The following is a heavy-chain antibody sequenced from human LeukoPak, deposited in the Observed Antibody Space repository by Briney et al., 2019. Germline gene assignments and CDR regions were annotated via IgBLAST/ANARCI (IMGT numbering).Heavy chain of an antibody. CDR3: ARGASRSFDY. V-gene: IGHV1-8*03. Sequence: GASVKVSCKASGYTFTSYGISWVRQAPGQGLEWMGWMNPNSGNTGYVRKFQGRVTLTRDTSISTAYMELSSLRSEDTAVYYCARGASRSFDYWGQGTLVTVSS. J-gene: IGHJ4*02. CDR1: GYTFTSYG. CDR2: MNPNSGNT.